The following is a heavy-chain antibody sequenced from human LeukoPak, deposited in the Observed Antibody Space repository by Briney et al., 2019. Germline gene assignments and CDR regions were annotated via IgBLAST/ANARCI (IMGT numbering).Heavy chain of an antibody. J-gene: IGHJ4*02. CDR3: ARDLYDDNRCFDF. D-gene: IGHD1-14*01. V-gene: IGHV4-38-2*02. Sequence: SETLSLTCTVSVYSISSGYYWGWIRQPPGKGLEWIGSIHHGGITYYNPSLKSRVTISVDTSKNQFSLRVDSVTAADTAVYYCARDLYDDNRCFDFWGQGILVTVSS. CDR2: IHHGGIT. CDR1: VYSISSGYY.